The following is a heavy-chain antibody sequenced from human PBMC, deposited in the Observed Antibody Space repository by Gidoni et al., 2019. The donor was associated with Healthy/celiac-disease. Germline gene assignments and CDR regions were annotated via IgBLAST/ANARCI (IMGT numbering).Heavy chain of an antibody. Sequence: QVQLVESGGGLFKPGGSLRLSCAASGFTCSDYSLSWIRQAPGKGLEWVSYISSSGSTIYYADSVKGRFTISRDNAKNSLYLQMNSLRAEDTAVYYCATLPLYYYDSSGYPNWFDPWGQGTLVTVSS. J-gene: IGHJ5*02. CDR2: ISSSGSTI. CDR3: ATLPLYYYDSSGYPNWFDP. V-gene: IGHV3-11*01. CDR1: GFTCSDYS. D-gene: IGHD3-22*01.